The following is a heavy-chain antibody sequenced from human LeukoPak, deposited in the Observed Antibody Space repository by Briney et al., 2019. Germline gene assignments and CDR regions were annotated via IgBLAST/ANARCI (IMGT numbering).Heavy chain of an antibody. CDR1: GGSFSGYY. Sequence: NPSETLSLTCAVYGGSFSGYYWSWIRPPPGKGLEWIGEINHSGSTNYNPSLKSRVTISVDTSKNQFSLKLSSVTAADTAVYYCARSQRGAMVRGVIGFDPWGQGTLVTVSS. V-gene: IGHV4-34*01. CDR2: INHSGST. J-gene: IGHJ5*02. CDR3: ARSQRGAMVRGVIGFDP. D-gene: IGHD3-10*01.